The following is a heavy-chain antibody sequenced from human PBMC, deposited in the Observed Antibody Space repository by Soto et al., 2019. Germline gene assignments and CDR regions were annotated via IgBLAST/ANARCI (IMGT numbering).Heavy chain of an antibody. D-gene: IGHD6-6*01. Sequence: PSETLSLTCTVSGGSISHYYWSWIRQPAGKGLEWIGHIYSSGSPNYNPSLKSRVTMSVDTSNNHFSLKLTSVTAADTAVYYCARARKVITALYPFRYGMDVWGQGSTVTVSS. J-gene: IGHJ6*02. V-gene: IGHV4-4*07. CDR3: ARARKVITALYPFRYGMDV. CDR2: IYSSGSP. CDR1: GGSISHYY.